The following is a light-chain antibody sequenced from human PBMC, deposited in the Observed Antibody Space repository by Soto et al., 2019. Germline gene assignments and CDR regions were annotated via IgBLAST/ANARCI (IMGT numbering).Light chain of an antibody. Sequence: EIVLTQSPATLSFFPGERATLSCRASQSVSIYLDWYQQKPGQAPRLLIYDTSNRATGIPARFSGSGSGTGFTLTISSLEPEDFAVYYCQQRSNWPPEITFGQGTRLENK. CDR1: QSVSIY. J-gene: IGKJ5*01. V-gene: IGKV3-11*01. CDR2: DTS. CDR3: QQRSNWPPEIT.